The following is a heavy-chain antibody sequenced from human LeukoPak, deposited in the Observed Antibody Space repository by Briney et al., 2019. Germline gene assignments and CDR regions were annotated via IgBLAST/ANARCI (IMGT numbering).Heavy chain of an antibody. V-gene: IGHV3-53*01. D-gene: IGHD2-21*02. Sequence: PGGSLRLSCAASGFTVSSACMTWVRQTPGRGLEWVSVIYSGGGTYYADSVKGRFTISRDSSKNTLYLQMNSLRAEDTAVYYCAATTCGGDCYSEYWGQGILVTVSS. CDR2: IYSGGGT. CDR3: AATTCGGDCYSEY. CDR1: GFTVSSAC. J-gene: IGHJ4*02.